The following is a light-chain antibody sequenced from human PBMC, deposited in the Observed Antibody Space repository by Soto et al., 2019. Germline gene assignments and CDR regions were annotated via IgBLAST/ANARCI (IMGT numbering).Light chain of an antibody. CDR1: QSVPSTY. CDR2: GAS. CDR3: QQYGASPET. J-gene: IGKJ1*01. V-gene: IGKV3-20*01. Sequence: VLSQSPAILSLSPGERATLSCRASQSVPSTYFAWYQQKAGQAPRLLIYGASNRATGIPDRFSGSGSGTDFTLTISRLEPEDFAVYYCQQYGASPETFGQGTKVDIK.